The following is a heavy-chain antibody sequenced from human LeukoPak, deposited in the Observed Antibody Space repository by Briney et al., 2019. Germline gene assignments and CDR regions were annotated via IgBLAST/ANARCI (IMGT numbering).Heavy chain of an antibody. Sequence: GGSLRLSCAASGFTFSSYGMHWVRQAPGKGLEWVAVIWYDGSNKYYADSVKGRFTISRDNSKNTLYLQMNSLRVEDTAVYYCAKGTGSSGVVYFDYWGQGTLVTVSS. J-gene: IGHJ4*02. V-gene: IGHV3-33*06. CDR3: AKGTGSSGVVYFDY. CDR2: IWYDGSNK. D-gene: IGHD3-3*01. CDR1: GFTFSSYG.